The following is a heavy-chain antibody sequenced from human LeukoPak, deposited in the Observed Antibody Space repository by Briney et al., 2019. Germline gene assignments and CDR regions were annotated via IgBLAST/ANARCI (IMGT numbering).Heavy chain of an antibody. CDR2: INHSGST. D-gene: IGHD2-2*03. J-gene: IGHJ5*02. CDR3: ARSLRVGYCSTTSCNWFDP. V-gene: IGHV4-34*01. CDR1: GGSFSGYY. Sequence: SETLSLTCAVYGGSFSGYYWSWIRQPPGKGLEWIGEINHSGSTNYNPSLKSRATISVDTSKTQFSLKLSSVTAADTAVYYCARSLRVGYCSTTSCNWFDPWGQGTPVTVSS.